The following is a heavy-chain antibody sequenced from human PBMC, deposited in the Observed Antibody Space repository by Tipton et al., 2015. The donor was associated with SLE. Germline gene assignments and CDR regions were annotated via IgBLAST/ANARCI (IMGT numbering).Heavy chain of an antibody. Sequence: TLSLTCIVSGGSISGHYWNWVRQPPGKGLEWIGNIHYSGNTKYNPSLKSRVTISVDTSKNQFSLNLRSVTAADTAVYYCVRDQEMTSGENRFDPWGQGTLVTVSS. D-gene: IGHD5-24*01. V-gene: IGHV4-59*11. J-gene: IGHJ5*02. CDR1: GGSISGHY. CDR2: IHYSGNT. CDR3: VRDQEMTSGENRFDP.